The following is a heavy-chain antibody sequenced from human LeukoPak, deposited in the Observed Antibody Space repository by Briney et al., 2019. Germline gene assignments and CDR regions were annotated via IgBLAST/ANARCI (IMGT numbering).Heavy chain of an antibody. CDR3: ANAPYYIDRRWYGLDS. CDR1: GFTFTSYG. J-gene: IGHJ4*02. Sequence: PGGSLRLSCAASGFTFTSYGMHWVRQAPGKGLEWVSGISYTGGDTYYADSVKGRFTISRDNSENTLYLQMKSLGAEDTAIYWCANAPYYIDRRWYGLDSWGQGTLVTVSA. CDR2: ISYTGGDT. V-gene: IGHV3-23*01. D-gene: IGHD3-10*01.